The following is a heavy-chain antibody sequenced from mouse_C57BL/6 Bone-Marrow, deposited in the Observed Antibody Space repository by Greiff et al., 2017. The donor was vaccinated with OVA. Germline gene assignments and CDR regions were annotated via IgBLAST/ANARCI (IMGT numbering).Heavy chain of an antibody. CDR1: GYSFTGYY. Sequence: VQLQQSGPELVKPGASVKISCKASGYSFTGYYMNWVEQSPEKSLVWIGEINPSTGGTTYNQKFKAKATLTVDKSSSTAYMQLKSLTSEDSAVYYCARGGTSPFAYWGQGTLVTVSA. CDR3: ARGGTSPFAY. D-gene: IGHD4-1*01. J-gene: IGHJ3*01. CDR2: INPSTGGT. V-gene: IGHV1-42*01.